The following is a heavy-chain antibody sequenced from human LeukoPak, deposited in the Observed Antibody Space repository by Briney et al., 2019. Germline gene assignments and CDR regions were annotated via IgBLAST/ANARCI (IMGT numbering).Heavy chain of an antibody. Sequence: SETLSLTCTVSGGSISSGDYYWRWIRQPPGKGLEWIEYIYYSGSTYYNPSLKSRVTISVDTSKNQFSLKLSSVTAADTAVYYCARVNDSSGYSNYFDYWGQGTLVTVSS. CDR2: IYYSGST. D-gene: IGHD3-22*01. CDR1: GGSISSGDYY. V-gene: IGHV4-30-4*01. J-gene: IGHJ4*02. CDR3: ARVNDSSGYSNYFDY.